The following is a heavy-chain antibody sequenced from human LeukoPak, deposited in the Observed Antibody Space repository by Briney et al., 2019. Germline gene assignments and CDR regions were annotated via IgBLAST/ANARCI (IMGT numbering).Heavy chain of an antibody. CDR2: ICDSGST. CDR3: ARQDIWFGELVV. D-gene: IGHD3-10*01. J-gene: IGHJ6*02. CDR1: GVSISSSSYC. V-gene: IGHV4-39*01. Sequence: SETLSLTCTVSGVSISSSSYCWGWIRQPPGMGLEWVGSICDSGSTYHNVSLKSRVTMSVDTPKNQFSLNLRSVTAADTAVYYCARQDIWFGELVVWGQGTTVTVSS.